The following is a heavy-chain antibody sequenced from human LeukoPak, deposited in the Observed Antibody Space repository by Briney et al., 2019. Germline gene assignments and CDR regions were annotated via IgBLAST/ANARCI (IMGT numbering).Heavy chain of an antibody. D-gene: IGHD3-3*01. CDR3: ARVTTIFGVVTDNFDY. Sequence: SETLSLTCTVSGGSISSGSYYWSWIRKPAGKGLEWIGRIYTSGSTNYNPSLKSRVTISVDTSKNQFSLKLSSVTAADTAVYYCARVTTIFGVVTDNFDYWGQGTLFTVSS. V-gene: IGHV4-61*02. J-gene: IGHJ4*02. CDR2: IYTSGST. CDR1: GGSISSGSYY.